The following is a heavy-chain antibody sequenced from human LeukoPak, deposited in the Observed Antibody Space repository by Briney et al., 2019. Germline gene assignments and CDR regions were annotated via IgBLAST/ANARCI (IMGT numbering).Heavy chain of an antibody. V-gene: IGHV1-69*04. D-gene: IGHD5-18*01. Sequence: ASVKVSCKASGGTFSSYAISWVRQAPRQGLEWMGRIIPILGIANYAQKFQGRVTITADKSTSTAYMELSSLRSEDTAVYYCARVDTAMVIDYWGQGTLATVSS. CDR2: IIPILGIA. CDR1: GGTFSSYA. CDR3: ARVDTAMVIDY. J-gene: IGHJ4*02.